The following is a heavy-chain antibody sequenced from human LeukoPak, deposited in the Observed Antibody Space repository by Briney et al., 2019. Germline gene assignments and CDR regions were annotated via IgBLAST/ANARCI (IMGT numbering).Heavy chain of an antibody. J-gene: IGHJ4*02. D-gene: IGHD3-22*01. CDR3: ARDRYYYDSSGYR. V-gene: IGHV3-48*03. CDR1: GFTFSSYE. Sequence: GGSLRLSCAASGFTFSSYEMNWVRQAPGKGLEWVSYISSSGSTIYYADSVKGRFTISRDNAKNSLYLQMNSLRAEDTAVYYCARDRYYYDSSGYRWGQGTLVTVSS. CDR2: ISSSGSTI.